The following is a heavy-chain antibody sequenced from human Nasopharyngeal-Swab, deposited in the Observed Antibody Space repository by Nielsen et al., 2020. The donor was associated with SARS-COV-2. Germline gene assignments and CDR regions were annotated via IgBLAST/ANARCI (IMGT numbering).Heavy chain of an antibody. V-gene: IGHV1-2*06. D-gene: IGHD1-26*01. J-gene: IGHJ4*02. Sequence: ASLKVSCKASGYTFTGYYMHSVRQAPGQGLEWMGRINPNSGGTNYAQKFQGRVTMTRDTSISTAYMELSRLRSDDTSVYYCARLDEDWVPGNYFDYWGQGTLVTVSS. CDR3: ARLDEDWVPGNYFDY. CDR1: GYTFTGYY. CDR2: INPNSGGT.